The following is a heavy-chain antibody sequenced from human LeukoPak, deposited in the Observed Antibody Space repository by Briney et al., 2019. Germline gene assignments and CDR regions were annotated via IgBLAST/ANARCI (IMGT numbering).Heavy chain of an antibody. CDR1: GYTLTGYS. CDR2: INPISGGT. CDR3: ARGSSSGWYYFDH. Sequence: ASVKVSCKASGYTLTGYSVHWVRQAPGQGLEWMGWINPISGGTNYAQNFQGRVTLTRDTSINTAYMEVGRLISDDTAVYYCARGSSSGWYYFDHWGQGTLVTVSS. J-gene: IGHJ4*02. V-gene: IGHV1-2*02. D-gene: IGHD6-19*01.